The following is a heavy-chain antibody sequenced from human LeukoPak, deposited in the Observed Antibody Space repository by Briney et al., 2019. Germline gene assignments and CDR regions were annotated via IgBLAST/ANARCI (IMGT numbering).Heavy chain of an antibody. CDR2: ISAYNGNT. CDR1: GYTFTSYG. J-gene: IGHJ3*02. CDR3: ATSPYSSGLNDAFDI. Sequence: SVKVSCKASGYTFTSYGISWVRQAPGQGLEWMGWISAYNGNTNYAQKLQGRVTMTTDTSTSTAYMELRSLRSDDTAVYYCATSPYSSGLNDAFDIWGQGTMVTVSS. D-gene: IGHD6-19*01. V-gene: IGHV1-18*01.